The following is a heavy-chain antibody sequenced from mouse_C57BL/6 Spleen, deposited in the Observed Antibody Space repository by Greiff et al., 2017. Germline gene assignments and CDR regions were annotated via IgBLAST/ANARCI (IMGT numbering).Heavy chain of an antibody. CDR1: GFTFSSYG. CDR2: ISSGGSYT. J-gene: IGHJ1*03. Sequence: EVQAVESGGDLVKPGGSLKLSCAASGFTFSSYGMSWVRQTPDKRLEWVATISSGGSYTYYPDSVKGRFTISRDNVKNTQYLQMSSRKYEDTAMYYCARQESTVVATDWYFDVWGTGTTVTVSS. D-gene: IGHD1-1*01. V-gene: IGHV5-6*01. CDR3: ARQESTVVATDWYFDV.